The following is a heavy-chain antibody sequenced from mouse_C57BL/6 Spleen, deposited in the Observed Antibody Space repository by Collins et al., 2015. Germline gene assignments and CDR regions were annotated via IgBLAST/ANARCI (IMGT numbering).Heavy chain of an antibody. CDR3: ASYDYDGAGFAY. Sequence: KQSHGQSLEWIGVINPKNGDTTYNQKFKGKATLTVDKSSSTAHMELRSLTSEDPVVYYCASYDYDGAGFAYWGQGTLVTVSA. V-gene: IGHV1-18*01. J-gene: IGHJ3*01. CDR2: INPKNGDT. D-gene: IGHD2-4*01.